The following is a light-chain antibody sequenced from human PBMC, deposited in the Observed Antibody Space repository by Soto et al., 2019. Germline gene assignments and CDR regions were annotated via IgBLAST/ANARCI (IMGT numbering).Light chain of an antibody. V-gene: IGKV3-20*01. CDR3: QQYGSSVLT. CDR2: GAS. Sequence: EIVLTQSPGTLSLSPGQRATLSCRASQSVTNNYLAWYQQKPGQSPRLFIYGASSRAAGIPDRFSGGGSGTDFTLTISRLEPEDSAVYYSQQYGSSVLTFGGGTKVEIK. CDR1: QSVTNNY. J-gene: IGKJ4*01.